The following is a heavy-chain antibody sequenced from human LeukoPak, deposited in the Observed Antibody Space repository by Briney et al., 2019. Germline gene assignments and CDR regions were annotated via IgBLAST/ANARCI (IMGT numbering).Heavy chain of an antibody. CDR2: ISGSGGSS. D-gene: IGHD3-3*01. J-gene: IGHJ4*02. CDR1: GFTFSSYA. V-gene: IGHV3-23*01. CDR3: AKLSTLARFLEWLSPPYYFDY. Sequence: PGGSLRLSCAASGFTFSSYAMSWVRQAPGKGLEWVSAISGSGGSSYYADSVKGRFTISRDNSKNTLYLQMNSLRAEDTAVYYCAKLSTLARFLEWLSPPYYFDYWGQGTLVTVSS.